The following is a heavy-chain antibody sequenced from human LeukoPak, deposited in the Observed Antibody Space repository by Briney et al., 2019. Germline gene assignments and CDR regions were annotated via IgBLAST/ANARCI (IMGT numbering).Heavy chain of an antibody. CDR2: ITISSGST. CDR3: AKDGGTWENFYFDY. J-gene: IGHJ4*02. D-gene: IGHD2-15*01. V-gene: IGHV3-23*01. CDR1: GFTFSTYV. Sequence: GGSLRLSCAASGFTFSTYVMYWVRQAPGKGLEWVSAITISSGSTYYADSVKGRFTISRDNSKNTLYLQMNSLRAEDTAVYCCAKDGGTWENFYFDYWGQGTLVTVSS.